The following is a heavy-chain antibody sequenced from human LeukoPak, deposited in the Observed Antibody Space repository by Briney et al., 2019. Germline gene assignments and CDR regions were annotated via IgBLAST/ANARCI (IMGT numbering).Heavy chain of an antibody. CDR1: GYTLTELS. CDR2: FDPEDGET. V-gene: IGHV1-24*01. Sequence: GASXXVSCKVSGYTLTELSMHWVRQAPGKGLEWMGGFDPEDGETIYAQKFQGRVTMTEDTSTDTAYMELSSLRSEDTAVYYCATAKSLRYYYMDVWGKGTTVTVSS. D-gene: IGHD4/OR15-4a*01. CDR3: ATAKSLRYYYMDV. J-gene: IGHJ6*03.